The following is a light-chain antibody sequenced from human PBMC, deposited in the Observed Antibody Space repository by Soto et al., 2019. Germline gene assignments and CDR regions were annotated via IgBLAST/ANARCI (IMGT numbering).Light chain of an antibody. Sequence: DFQMPQYPSSLSASVGDRVPITCRASQGVSAYLFWYQQRKGRAPKLLIYAASNLLSGVPSGFSGSGSGTNFTLTISSLQPEDFATYYCQQSYRTPHTFGQGTKLETK. V-gene: IGKV1-39*01. CDR1: QGVSAY. J-gene: IGKJ2*01. CDR2: AAS. CDR3: QQSYRTPHT.